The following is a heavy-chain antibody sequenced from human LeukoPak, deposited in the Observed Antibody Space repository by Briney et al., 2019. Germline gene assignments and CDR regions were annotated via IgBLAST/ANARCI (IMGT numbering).Heavy chain of an antibody. D-gene: IGHD3-10*01. V-gene: IGHV3-11*01. CDR2: ISSSGSTI. Sequence: PGGSLRLSCGASGFTFSDYYMSWIRQAPGKGLEWVSYISSSGSTIYYADSVKGRFTISRDNAKNSLYLQMNSLRAEDTAVYYCARGARLVRGTWFDPWGQGTLVTVSS. J-gene: IGHJ5*02. CDR3: ARGARLVRGTWFDP. CDR1: GFTFSDYY.